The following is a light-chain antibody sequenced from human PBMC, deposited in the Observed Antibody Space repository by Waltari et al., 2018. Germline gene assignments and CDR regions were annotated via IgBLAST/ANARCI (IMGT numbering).Light chain of an antibody. J-gene: IGLJ2*01. CDR2: DVS. V-gene: IGLV2-14*03. Sequence: QSALTPPASVSGSPGQSITISCTGTSSDIGGYNYVSWYQQVPGKAPKLMIYDVSNRPPGVSSRCSGSKSGNTASLPSSGRQAEDEADYFGSSYIDSSTLELFGGGTSLTVL. CDR1: SSDIGGYNY. CDR3: SSYIDSSTLEL.